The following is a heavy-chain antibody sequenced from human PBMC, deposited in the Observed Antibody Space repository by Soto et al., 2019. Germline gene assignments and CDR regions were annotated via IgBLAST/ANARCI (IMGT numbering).Heavy chain of an antibody. Sequence: PGGSLRLSCAASGFIFSSYSMNWVRQAPGKGLEWVSYISSSSGTIYCADSVKGRFTISRDNAKNTLYLQMNSLRAEDTAVYYCANKDSSGLYGYWGQGSLVTVSS. CDR2: ISSSSGTI. CDR1: GFIFSSYS. CDR3: ANKDSSGLYGY. J-gene: IGHJ4*02. V-gene: IGHV3-48*01. D-gene: IGHD6-19*01.